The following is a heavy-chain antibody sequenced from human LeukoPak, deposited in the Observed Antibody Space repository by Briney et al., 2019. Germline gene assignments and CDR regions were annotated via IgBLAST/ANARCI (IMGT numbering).Heavy chain of an antibody. D-gene: IGHD6-13*01. CDR3: AKDAGSSTQYYFDY. CDR2: IWYGGSNK. Sequence: LGGSLRLSCAASGFTFSSYGMHWVRQAPGKGLEWVAVIWYGGSNKYYADSVKGRFTISRDNSKNTLYLQMNSLRAEDTAVYYCAKDAGSSTQYYFDYWGQGTLVTVSS. V-gene: IGHV3-30*02. J-gene: IGHJ4*02. CDR1: GFTFSSYG.